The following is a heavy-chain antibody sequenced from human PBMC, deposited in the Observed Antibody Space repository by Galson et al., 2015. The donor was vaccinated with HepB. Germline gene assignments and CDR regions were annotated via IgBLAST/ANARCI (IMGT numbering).Heavy chain of an antibody. D-gene: IGHD3-3*01. V-gene: IGHV3-23*01. CDR3: AKDRGSGRITVFGVTITYFDW. CDR1: GFSFDNYA. Sequence: SLRLSCAASGFSFDNYAMSWVRQAPGKGLEWVSGISDSGGTTYYTDSVKGRFTISRDNSKNTLYLQMNSLRAEDTALYYCAKDRGSGRITVFGVTITYFDWWGQGTLVTVSS. J-gene: IGHJ4*02. CDR2: ISDSGGTT.